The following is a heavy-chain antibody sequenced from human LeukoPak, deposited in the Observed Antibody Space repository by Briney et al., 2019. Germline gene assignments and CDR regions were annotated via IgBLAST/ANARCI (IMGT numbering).Heavy chain of an antibody. CDR2: INPNSGGT. J-gene: IGHJ4*02. V-gene: IGHV1-2*02. D-gene: IGHD3-10*01. CDR3: ARIRYYYGSGSYSLGY. CDR1: GYTFIDYY. Sequence: ASVKVSCKASGYTFIDYYIPWVRQAPGQGLEWIGCINPNSGGTNYGQKFQGRVTMTRDTSISTAYMELSRLISDETAVYYCARIRYYYGSGSYSLGYWGQGTLVTVSS.